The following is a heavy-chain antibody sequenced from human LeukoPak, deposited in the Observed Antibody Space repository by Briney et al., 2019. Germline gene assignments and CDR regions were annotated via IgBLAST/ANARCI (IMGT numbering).Heavy chain of an antibody. D-gene: IGHD6-13*01. V-gene: IGHV3-7*01. Sequence: PSETLSLTCAVSGGSISSNNWWSWVRQPPGQGLEWVANIKQDGSEKYYVDSVKGRFTISRDNAKNSLYLQMNSLRAEDTAVYYCARAPIAAAGTGFDYWGQGTLVTVSS. CDR3: ARAPIAAAGTGFDY. CDR2: IKQDGSEK. CDR1: GGSISSNNW. J-gene: IGHJ4*02.